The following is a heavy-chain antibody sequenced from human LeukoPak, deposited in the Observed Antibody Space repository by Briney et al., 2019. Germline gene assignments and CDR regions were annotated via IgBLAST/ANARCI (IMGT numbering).Heavy chain of an antibody. CDR2: IIPIFRTT. CDR3: AKDDGSATMGFDS. J-gene: IGHJ5*01. V-gene: IGHV1-69*05. D-gene: IGHD1-26*01. Sequence: SVKVSCKASGGTFSNYAFSWVRQAPGQGLEWMGGIIPIFRTTNYAEQFQGRVTITTDESTNTAYLDLSSLRSEDTAVYYCAKDDGSATMGFDSRGQGTLVSVSS. CDR1: GGTFSNYA.